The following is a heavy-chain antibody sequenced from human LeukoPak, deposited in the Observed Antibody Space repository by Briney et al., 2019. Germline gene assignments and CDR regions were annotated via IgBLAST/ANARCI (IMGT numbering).Heavy chain of an antibody. D-gene: IGHD3-22*01. Sequence: GGSLRLSCSASGFVFRDFAMTWLRQAPGKGLEWVSSISPTGRSTWHADSVKGRFTISRDNAKDSLYLQMSSLRAEDTAMYFCARDFTGESGYSGYWGQGTLVTVSS. V-gene: IGHV3-21*06. CDR1: GFVFRDFA. CDR3: ARDFTGESGYSGY. J-gene: IGHJ4*02. CDR2: ISPTGRST.